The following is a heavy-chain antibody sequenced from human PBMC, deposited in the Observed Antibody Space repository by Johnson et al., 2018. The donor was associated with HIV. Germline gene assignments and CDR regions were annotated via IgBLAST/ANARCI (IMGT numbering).Heavy chain of an antibody. D-gene: IGHD2-2*01. V-gene: IGHV3-7*03. CDR3: GKRENDWGSTSCYFVAFDI. J-gene: IGHJ3*02. CDR1: GFTFSSYW. CDR2: IKQDGSEE. Sequence: VQLVESGGGLVQPGGSLRLSCAASGFTFSSYWMSWVRQAPGKGLEWVANIKQDGSEEYYVDSVKGRFTISRDNSKNTLYLQMNSLRVEDTAVYYCGKRENDWGSTSCYFVAFDIWGQGTMVTVSS.